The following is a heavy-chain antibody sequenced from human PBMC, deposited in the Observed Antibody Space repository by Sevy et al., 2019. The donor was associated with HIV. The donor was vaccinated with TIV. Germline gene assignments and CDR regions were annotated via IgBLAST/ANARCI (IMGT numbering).Heavy chain of an antibody. J-gene: IGHJ4*02. V-gene: IGHV3-73*01. Sequence: GGSLRLSCAVSGFNFSVSAMHWVRQASGKGLEWLGRIRSKANNYATAYSTSLKGRFTMSRDDSKSTAYLQMNSLKTEDTAIYYCTTDFRGYSAYDSLGYWGQGTLVTVSS. CDR2: IRSKANNYAT. CDR3: TTDFRGYSAYDSLGY. CDR1: GFNFSVSA. D-gene: IGHD5-12*01.